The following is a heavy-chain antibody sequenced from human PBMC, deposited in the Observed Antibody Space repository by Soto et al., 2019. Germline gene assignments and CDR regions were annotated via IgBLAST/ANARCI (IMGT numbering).Heavy chain of an antibody. D-gene: IGHD6-13*01. CDR2: MNPNSGNT. CDR1: GYTFTSYD. V-gene: IGHV1-8*01. CDR3: ARGATLVIAAAPKGFYYYYYMDV. J-gene: IGHJ6*03. Sequence: GASVKVSCKASGYTFTSYDINWVRQATGQGLEWMGWMNPNSGNTGYAQKFQGRVTMTRNTSISTAYMELSSLRSEDTAVYYCARGATLVIAAAPKGFYYYYYMDVWGKGTTVTVSS.